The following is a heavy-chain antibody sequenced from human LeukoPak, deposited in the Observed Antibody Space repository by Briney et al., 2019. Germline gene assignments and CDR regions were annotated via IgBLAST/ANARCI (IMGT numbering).Heavy chain of an antibody. V-gene: IGHV3-7*01. Sequence: GGSLRLSCAASGFTFSSYWMSWVRQAPGRGLEGVANIKQDGSEKYYVDSVKGRFTISRDNAKNSLYLQMNSLRAEDTAVYYCASSLGEAPYYFDYWGQGTLVTVSS. CDR1: GFTFSSYW. D-gene: IGHD3-10*01. CDR3: ASSLGEAPYYFDY. J-gene: IGHJ4*02. CDR2: IKQDGSEK.